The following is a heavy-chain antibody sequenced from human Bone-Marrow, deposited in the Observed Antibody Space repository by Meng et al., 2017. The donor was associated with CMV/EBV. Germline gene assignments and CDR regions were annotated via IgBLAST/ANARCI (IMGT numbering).Heavy chain of an antibody. J-gene: IGHJ4*02. Sequence: GSLRLSCAVYGGSFSGYYWSWIRQPPGKGLEWIGEINHSGSTNYNPSLKSRVTISVDTSKNQFSLKLRSLTAADTAVYYCARPKYSTSSPFDDWGRGTLVTVSS. CDR2: INHSGST. CDR3: ARPKYSTSSPFDD. CDR1: GGSFSGYY. D-gene: IGHD6-6*01. V-gene: IGHV4-34*01.